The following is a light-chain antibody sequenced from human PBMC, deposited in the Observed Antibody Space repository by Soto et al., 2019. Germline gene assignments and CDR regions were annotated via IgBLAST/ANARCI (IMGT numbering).Light chain of an antibody. Sequence: QSALTQPRSVSGSPGQSVTISCTGTSSDVGGYNSVSWYQRHPGKAPKVMIYDVSKRPSGVPDRFSGSKSGNTASLTISGLQAEDEADYYCCSYAGTYTYVFGTGTKVTVL. CDR3: CSYAGTYTYV. CDR2: DVS. CDR1: SSDVGGYNS. V-gene: IGLV2-11*01. J-gene: IGLJ1*01.